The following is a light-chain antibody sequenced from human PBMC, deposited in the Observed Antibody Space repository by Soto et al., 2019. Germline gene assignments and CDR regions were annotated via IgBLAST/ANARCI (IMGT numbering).Light chain of an antibody. CDR1: QTISKY. CDR3: QQSNSIPPWT. J-gene: IGKJ1*01. Sequence: DIHMTQSPSSLSASVGDRVTITCRASQTISKYLNWYQHKPGKGPKLLIYGASTLQNGAPSRFSGSGSETDFTLTITSLQPEDVATYYCQQSNSIPPWTFGQGTKVDI. CDR2: GAS. V-gene: IGKV1-39*01.